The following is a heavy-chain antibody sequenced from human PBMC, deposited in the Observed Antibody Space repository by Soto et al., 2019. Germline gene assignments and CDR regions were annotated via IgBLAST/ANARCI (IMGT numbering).Heavy chain of an antibody. V-gene: IGHV3-21*06. J-gene: IGHJ5*01. Sequence: SCAASGFTFRDYSLNWVRQAPGKGLEWVSSITSKSTYIYYADSVKGRFTISRDNAKSSLYLQMDSLRADDTAVYFCARSGVAALDSWGQGTLVTVSS. CDR2: ITSKSTYI. D-gene: IGHD2-8*01. CDR1: GFTFRDYS. CDR3: ARSGVAALDS.